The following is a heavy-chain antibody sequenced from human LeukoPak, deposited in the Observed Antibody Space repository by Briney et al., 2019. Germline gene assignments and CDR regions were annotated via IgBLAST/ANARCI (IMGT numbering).Heavy chain of an antibody. J-gene: IGHJ4*02. D-gene: IGHD5-24*01. Sequence: ASVKVSCKVSGYTLTELSMHWVRQAPGKGLEWMGGFDPEDGETIYAQKFQGRVTMTEDTSTDTAYMELRSLRSDDTAVYYCARVVDGYTYYFDYWGQGTLVTVSS. CDR3: ARVVDGYTYYFDY. CDR2: FDPEDGET. V-gene: IGHV1-24*01. CDR1: GYTLTELS.